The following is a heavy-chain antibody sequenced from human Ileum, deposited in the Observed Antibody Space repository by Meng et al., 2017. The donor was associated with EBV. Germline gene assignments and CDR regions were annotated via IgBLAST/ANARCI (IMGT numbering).Heavy chain of an antibody. CDR3: ARGGPYPDSSGFHWYFDL. J-gene: IGHJ2*01. V-gene: IGHV7-4-1*02. CDR1: GYTFINYA. Sequence: QVQLVQSGAEVKKPXASVKVSCKASGYTFINYAINWVRQAPGQGLEWMGWINTHTGNPTYGQGFTGRFVLSSDTSVSTANLQISSLKAEDTAVYYCARGGPYPDSSGFHWYFDLWGRGTLFNVSS. CDR2: INTHTGNP. D-gene: IGHD3-22*01.